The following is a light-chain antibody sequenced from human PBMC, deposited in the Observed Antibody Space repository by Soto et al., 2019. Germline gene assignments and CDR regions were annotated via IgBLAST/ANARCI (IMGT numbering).Light chain of an antibody. Sequence: DIVLTQCPSTLSLSPGYRATLSFIASQSVRGHLSWFQQKPGQPPRLLIFVESTRATGVPARFSGTGSETDFTLTISGLQSEDSAIYFCQQYNNWPYSFGQGTRLEFK. CDR2: VES. J-gene: IGKJ5*01. CDR3: QQYNNWPYS. V-gene: IGKV3-15*01. CDR1: QSVRGH.